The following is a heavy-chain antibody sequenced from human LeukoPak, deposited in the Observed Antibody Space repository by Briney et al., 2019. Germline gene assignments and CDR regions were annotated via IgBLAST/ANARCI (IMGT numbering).Heavy chain of an antibody. Sequence: ASXXVSCKASGYTFTGYYMHWVRQAPGQGLEWMGWINPNSGGTNYAQKFQGRVTMTSDTSISTAYMELSRLRSDDTAVYYCARSKPYGSGSYYLDAFDIWGQGTMVTVSS. CDR3: ARSKPYGSGSYYLDAFDI. J-gene: IGHJ3*02. CDR2: INPNSGGT. D-gene: IGHD3-10*01. V-gene: IGHV1-2*02. CDR1: GYTFTGYY.